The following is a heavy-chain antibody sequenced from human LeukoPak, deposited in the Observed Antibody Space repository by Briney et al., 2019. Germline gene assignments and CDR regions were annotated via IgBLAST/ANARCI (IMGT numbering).Heavy chain of an antibody. V-gene: IGHV4-34*01. Sequence: PSETLSLTCAVYGGSFSGYYWSWIRQPPGKGLEWIGEINHSGSTNYSPSLKSRVTISVDTSKNQFSLKLSSVTAADTAVYYCARGSIAARYFDYWGQGTLVTVSS. J-gene: IGHJ4*02. CDR3: ARGSIAARYFDY. D-gene: IGHD6-6*01. CDR1: GGSFSGYY. CDR2: INHSGST.